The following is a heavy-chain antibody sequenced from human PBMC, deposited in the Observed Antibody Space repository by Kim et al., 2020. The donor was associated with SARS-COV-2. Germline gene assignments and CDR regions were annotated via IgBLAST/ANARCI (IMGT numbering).Heavy chain of an antibody. D-gene: IGHD1-26*01. CDR2: IKSKADGGTT. V-gene: IGHV3-15*01. J-gene: IGHJ4*02. Sequence: GGSLRLSCEASGFSFSRAWMSWVRQAPGKGLEWVARIKSKADGGTTDYAAPVKGRFTISTDDSKNTVYLQMNGLKIEDTGLYYCVTATRLNYWGQGTLVTVSS. CDR1: GFSFSRAW. CDR3: VTATRLNY.